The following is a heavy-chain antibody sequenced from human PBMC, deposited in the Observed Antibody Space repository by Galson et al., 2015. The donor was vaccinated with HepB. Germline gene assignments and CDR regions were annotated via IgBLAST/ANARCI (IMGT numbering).Heavy chain of an antibody. CDR2: IIPIFGTA. D-gene: IGHD3-16*01. CDR3: ARDRDPSLGVADLGY. CDR1: GGTFSSYT. Sequence: ASGGTFSSYTISWVRQAPGQGLEWMGGIIPIFGTANYAQKFQGRVTITADESTSTAYMELSSLRSEDTAVYYCARDRDPSLGVADLGYWGQGTLVTVSS. J-gene: IGHJ4*02. V-gene: IGHV1-69*01.